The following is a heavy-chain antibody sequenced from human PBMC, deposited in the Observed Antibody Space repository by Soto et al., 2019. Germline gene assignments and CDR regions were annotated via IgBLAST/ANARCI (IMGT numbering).Heavy chain of an antibody. J-gene: IGHJ5*02. D-gene: IGHD6-19*01. CDR3: AREGYSSGWTVWYNWFDP. CDR2: INHSGST. CDR1: GGSFSGYY. Sequence: NPSETLSLTCAVYGGSFSGYYWSWIRQPPGKGLEWIGEINHSGSTNYNPSLKSRVTISVDTSKNQFSLKLSSVTAADTAVYYCAREGYSSGWTVWYNWFDPWGQGXLVTVYS. V-gene: IGHV4-34*01.